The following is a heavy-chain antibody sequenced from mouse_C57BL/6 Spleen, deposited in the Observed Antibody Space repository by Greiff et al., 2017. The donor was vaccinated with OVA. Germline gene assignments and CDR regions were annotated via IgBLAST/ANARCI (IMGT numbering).Heavy chain of an antibody. J-gene: IGHJ4*01. Sequence: QVQLQQSGPGLVQPSQSLSITCTVSGFSLTSYGVHWVRQSPGKGLEWLGVIWSGGSTDYNAAFIYRLSISKDNAKSHVFFKMNRLKADDTAIYYCAREGLRQRMDYWGQGTSVTVSA. CDR2: IWSGGST. CDR1: GFSLTSYG. D-gene: IGHD2-2*01. CDR3: AREGLRQRMDY. V-gene: IGHV2-2*01.